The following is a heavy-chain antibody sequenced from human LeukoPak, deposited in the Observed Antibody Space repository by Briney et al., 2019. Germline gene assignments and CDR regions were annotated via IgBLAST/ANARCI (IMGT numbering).Heavy chain of an antibody. CDR3: AKSMAGYCDSTIDN. Sequence: GGSLRLSCAASGFTFNSYAMNWVRQAPGKGLEWVSAISGRGGSTYYADYVKGRSTISRDNSKNMLYLQMNSLRAEDTAVYYCAKSMAGYCDSTIDNWGQGTLVTVSS. CDR1: GFTFNSYA. V-gene: IGHV3-23*01. D-gene: IGHD2-2*01. J-gene: IGHJ4*02. CDR2: ISGRGGST.